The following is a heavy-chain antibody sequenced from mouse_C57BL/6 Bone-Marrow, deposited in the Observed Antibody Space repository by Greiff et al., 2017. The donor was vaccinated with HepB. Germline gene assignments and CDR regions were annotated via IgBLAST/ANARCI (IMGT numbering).Heavy chain of an antibody. Sequence: VQLQQSGAELAKPGASVKLSCKASGYTFTSYWMHWVKQRPGQGLEWIGYINPSSGYTKYNQKFKDKATLTADKYSNTAYIQLSSLTYEASAVYYCARTGCFADWGQGTLVTVSA. J-gene: IGHJ3*01. CDR3: ARTGCFAD. D-gene: IGHD2-2*01. V-gene: IGHV1-7*01. CDR2: INPSSGYT. CDR1: GYTFTSYW.